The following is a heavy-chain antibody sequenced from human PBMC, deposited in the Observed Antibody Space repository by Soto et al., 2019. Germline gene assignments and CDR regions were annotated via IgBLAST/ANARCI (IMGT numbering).Heavy chain of an antibody. CDR3: ARLPSRHLVDY. J-gene: IGHJ4*02. Sequence: KPSETLSLTCTVPGSSINSSGYYWGWIRQPPGKGLEWIGSMFYGVSTYYNPSLKSRVTVSVDTSKNQFSLNLRSVTAADTAVYYCARLPSRHLVDYWGQGTLVTVSS. CDR1: GSSINSSGYY. V-gene: IGHV4-39*01. D-gene: IGHD3-3*02. CDR2: MFYGVST.